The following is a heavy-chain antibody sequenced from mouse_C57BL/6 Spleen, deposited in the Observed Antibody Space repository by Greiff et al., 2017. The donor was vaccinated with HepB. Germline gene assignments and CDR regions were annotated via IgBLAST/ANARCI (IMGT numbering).Heavy chain of an antibody. V-gene: IGHV1-59*01. D-gene: IGHD1-1*01. J-gene: IGHJ4*01. CDR1: GYTFTSYW. CDR2: IDPSDSYT. CDR3: ARRYYGSSRDYAMDY. Sequence: QVQLQQPGAELVRPGTSVKLSCKASGYTFTSYWMHWVKQRPGQGLEWIGVIDPSDSYTNYNQKFKGKATLTVDTSSSTAYMQLSSLTSEDSAVYYCARRYYGSSRDYAMDYWGQGTSVTVSS.